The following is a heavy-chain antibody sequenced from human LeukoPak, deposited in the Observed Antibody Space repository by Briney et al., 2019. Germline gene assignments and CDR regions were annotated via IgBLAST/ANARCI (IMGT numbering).Heavy chain of an antibody. CDR3: ARGNILTGYMY. J-gene: IGHJ4*02. CDR1: GFTFSSYD. D-gene: IGHD3-9*01. V-gene: IGHV3-13*04. Sequence: PGGPRRLPCAASGFTFSSYDMHWVRQATGKGLEWVSAIGYGGDTHYSGSVKGRFTISRENAKNSLYLQMNSLGAGDTAVYYCARGNILTGYMYWGQGTLVTVSS. CDR2: IGYGGDT.